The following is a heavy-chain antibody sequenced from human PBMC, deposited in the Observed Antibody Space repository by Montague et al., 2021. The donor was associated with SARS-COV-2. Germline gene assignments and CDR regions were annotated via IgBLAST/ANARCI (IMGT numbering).Heavy chain of an antibody. Sequence: SETLSLTCAVHGGSFSTYSWNWIRQHPGKGLEWIGEIYHGGSTNYNPSLKSRVTISADTSKNQFSLKLTSVAAADTAVYYCARLGDGVVPSPILGVGPYYSYYYMDVWGKGTTVTVSS. J-gene: IGHJ6*03. CDR2: IYHGGST. D-gene: IGHD3-10*01. CDR1: GGSFSTYS. CDR3: ARLGDGVVPSPILGVGPYYSYYYMDV. V-gene: IGHV4-34*01.